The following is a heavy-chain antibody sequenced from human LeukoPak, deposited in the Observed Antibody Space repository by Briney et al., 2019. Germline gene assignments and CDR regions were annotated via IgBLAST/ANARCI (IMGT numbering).Heavy chain of an antibody. Sequence: PSETLSLTCAVYGGSFSGYYWSWIRQPPGKGLEWIGEINHSGSTNYNPSLKSRVTISVDTSKNQFSLKLSSVTAADTAVYYCARRSPWRVYYYDSSGYGALDYWGQGTLVTVSS. CDR2: INHSGST. CDR1: GGSFSGYY. J-gene: IGHJ4*02. CDR3: ARRSPWRVYYYDSSGYGALDY. V-gene: IGHV4-34*01. D-gene: IGHD3-22*01.